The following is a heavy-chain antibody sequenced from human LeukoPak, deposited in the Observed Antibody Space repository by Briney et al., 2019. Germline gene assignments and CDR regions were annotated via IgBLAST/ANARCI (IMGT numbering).Heavy chain of an antibody. Sequence: VASVKVSCKASGYIFTSYYMYWVRQAPGQGLEWMGIINPSGGSIRYAQEFQGRVTMTRDTSTSTVYMELSSLRSEDTAVYYCARGRNYYDSSRYYYEGDAFDIWGQGTMVTVSS. D-gene: IGHD3-22*01. CDR3: ARGRNYYDSSRYYYEGDAFDI. J-gene: IGHJ3*02. CDR2: INPSGGSI. CDR1: GYIFTSYY. V-gene: IGHV1-46*01.